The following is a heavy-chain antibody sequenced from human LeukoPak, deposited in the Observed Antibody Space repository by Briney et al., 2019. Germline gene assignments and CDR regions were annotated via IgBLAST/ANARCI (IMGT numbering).Heavy chain of an antibody. CDR3: ASWGSVAGQRALDY. Sequence: PGGSLRLSCVASGFTFSRYWMTWVRQAPGKGLEWVATLIQDGSEKHYVDSVKGRFTISRDNAKNSVYLEMNSLRAEDTAVYFCASWGSVAGQRALDYWGQGTLVTVSS. CDR2: LIQDGSEK. D-gene: IGHD6-19*01. V-gene: IGHV3-7*03. CDR1: GFTFSRYW. J-gene: IGHJ4*02.